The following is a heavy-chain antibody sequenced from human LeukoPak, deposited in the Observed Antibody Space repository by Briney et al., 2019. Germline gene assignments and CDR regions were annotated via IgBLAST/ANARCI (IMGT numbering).Heavy chain of an antibody. V-gene: IGHV3-53*04. CDR1: GFTVSSNY. CDR3: ASSIDLWELDY. Sequence: GGSLRLSCAASGFTVSSNYMSWVRQAPGKGLEWVSVIYSGGSTYYADSVKGRFTISRHNSKNTLYLQMNSLRAEDAAVYYCASSIDLWELDYWGQGTLVTVSS. CDR2: IYSGGST. J-gene: IGHJ4*02. D-gene: IGHD1-26*01.